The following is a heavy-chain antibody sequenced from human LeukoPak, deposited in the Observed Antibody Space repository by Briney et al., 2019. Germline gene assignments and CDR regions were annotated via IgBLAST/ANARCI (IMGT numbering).Heavy chain of an antibody. J-gene: IGHJ4*02. V-gene: IGHV4-30-4*01. CDR1: GDSITSRDYY. Sequence: PSETLSLTCSVSGDSITSRDYYWSWIRQPPGKGLEWIGYIYYSGSTYYNPSLKSRVTISVDTSMNQFSLQLNSMTAADTAVYYCVGTTGGNDFDFWGQGALVTVSS. CDR2: IYYSGST. CDR3: VGTTGGNDFDF. D-gene: IGHD4-23*01.